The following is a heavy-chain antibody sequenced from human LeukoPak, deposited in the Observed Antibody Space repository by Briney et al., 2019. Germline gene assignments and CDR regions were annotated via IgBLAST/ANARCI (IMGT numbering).Heavy chain of an antibody. J-gene: IGHJ6*03. CDR2: IYYSGST. CDR1: GGSISSHY. Sequence: SETLSLTCTVSGGSISSHYWSWIRQPPGKGLEWIGYIYYSGSTNYNPSLKSRVTISVDTSKNQFSLKLSSVTAADTAVYYCARAMSSSAPIYYYYYYMDVWGKGTTVTVSS. V-gene: IGHV4-59*11. CDR3: ARAMSSSAPIYYYYYYMDV. D-gene: IGHD6-6*01.